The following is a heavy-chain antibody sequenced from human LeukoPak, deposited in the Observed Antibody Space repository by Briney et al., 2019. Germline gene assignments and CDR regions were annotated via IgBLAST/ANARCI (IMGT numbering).Heavy chain of an antibody. CDR2: INTDGSVT. Sequence: PGGSLRLSCAASGVTFSTYWMHSVRRAPGKGLVWVSQINTDGSVTAYADSVKGRFTISRDNAKNTLYLQMNSLRAEDTAVYYCARWTYASDGSGYWGQGTLVTVSS. D-gene: IGHD3-16*01. J-gene: IGHJ4*02. CDR3: ARWTYASDGSGY. V-gene: IGHV3-74*01. CDR1: GVTFSTYW.